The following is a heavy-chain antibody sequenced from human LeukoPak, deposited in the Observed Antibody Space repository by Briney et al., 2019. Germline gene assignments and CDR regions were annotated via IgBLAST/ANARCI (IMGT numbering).Heavy chain of an antibody. CDR1: GGSINNYW. J-gene: IGHJ6*02. D-gene: IGHD3-10*01. V-gene: IGHV4-4*02. CDR3: ARHGSGYNAMDV. CDR2: IYHSGST. Sequence: SETLSLTCAVSGGSINNYWWSWVRQPPGKGLEWIGEIYHSGSTNYNSSLKSRVTISVDRSNNQFPLKLSSVTAADTADYYCARHGSGYNAMDVWGQGTTVTVSS.